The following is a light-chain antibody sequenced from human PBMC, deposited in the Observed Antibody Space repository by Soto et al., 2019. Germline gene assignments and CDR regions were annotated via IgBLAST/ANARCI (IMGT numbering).Light chain of an antibody. J-gene: IGKJ1*01. CDR2: DAS. CDR1: RTVSNW. Sequence: TQSPSTLSASVGDRVTITCRASRTVSNWLAWYQQKPGLAPRLLIYDASTRATGIPDRFSGSGSGTDFTLTISRVEPEDFAVYYCQQYHNSPRTFGQGTKVDIK. CDR3: QQYHNSPRT. V-gene: IGKV3D-20*01.